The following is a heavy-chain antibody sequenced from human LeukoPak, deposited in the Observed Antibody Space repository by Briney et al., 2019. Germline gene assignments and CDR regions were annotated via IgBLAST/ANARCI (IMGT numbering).Heavy chain of an antibody. V-gene: IGHV3-23*01. CDR1: GFTFNNFA. J-gene: IGHJ4*02. D-gene: IGHD3-3*01. Sequence: PGGSLRLSCTASGFTFNNFAMSWVRQAPGKGLEWVSAISGNSDNTYYADSVKGRFTISRDNSKNTLYLQMSSLRGEDTAVFYCAKGWETSGYYNGFDCWGQGTLVTVSS. CDR2: ISGNSDNT. CDR3: AKGWETSGYYNGFDC.